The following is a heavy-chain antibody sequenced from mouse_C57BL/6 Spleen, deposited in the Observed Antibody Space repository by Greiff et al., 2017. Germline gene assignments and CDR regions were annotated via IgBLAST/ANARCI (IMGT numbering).Heavy chain of an antibody. V-gene: IGHV1-5*01. Sequence: EVQLQQSGTVLARPGASVKMSCKTSGYTFTSYWMHWVKQRPGQGLEWIGAIYPGNSDTSYNQKVKGKAKLTAVTSASTAYMELRSLTTEDSAVYYFTRSDYYGSSLYAMDYWGQGTSVTVSS. CDR1: GYTFTSYW. D-gene: IGHD1-1*01. CDR3: TRSDYYGSSLYAMDY. J-gene: IGHJ4*01. CDR2: IYPGNSDT.